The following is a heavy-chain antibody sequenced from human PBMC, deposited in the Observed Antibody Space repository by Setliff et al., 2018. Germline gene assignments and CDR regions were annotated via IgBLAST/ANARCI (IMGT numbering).Heavy chain of an antibody. J-gene: IGHJ4*02. CDR3: ATSDWYAAFDH. V-gene: IGHV3-21*01. CDR2: IDSSSTWI. D-gene: IGHD6-19*01. CDR1: GFTFSSYT. Sequence: GGSLRLSCAASGFTFSSYTMNWVRQAPGQGLEWVSSIDSSSTWIYYADSVKGRFTISRDNAKNSLYLQMNSLRAEDTATYYCATSDWYAAFDHWGQGTLVTVAS.